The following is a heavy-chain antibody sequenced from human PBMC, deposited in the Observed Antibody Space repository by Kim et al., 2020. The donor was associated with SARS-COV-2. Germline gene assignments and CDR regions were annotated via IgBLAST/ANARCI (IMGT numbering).Heavy chain of an antibody. V-gene: IGHV1-8*01. CDR3: ARGPYSSSWYEGHWFDP. J-gene: IGHJ5*02. CDR2: MNPNSGNT. CDR1: GYIFTSYD. Sequence: ASVKVSCKASGYIFTSYDINWVRQATGQGLEWMGWMNPNSGNTGYAQKFQGRVTMTRNTSISTAYMELSSLRSEDTAVYYCARGPYSSSWYEGHWFDPWGQGTLVTVSS. D-gene: IGHD6-13*01.